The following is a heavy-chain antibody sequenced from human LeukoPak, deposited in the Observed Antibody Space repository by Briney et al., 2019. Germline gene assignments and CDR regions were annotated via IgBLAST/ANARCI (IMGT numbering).Heavy chain of an antibody. CDR2: ISAYNGNT. CDR3: ARVWFGELSPRILDY. D-gene: IGHD3-10*01. V-gene: IGHV1-18*01. J-gene: IGHJ4*02. Sequence: AASVKVSCKASGYTFTSYGISWVRQAPGQGLEWMGWISAYNGNTNYAQKLQGRVTMTTDTSTSTAYMELRSLRSDDTAVYYCARVWFGELSPRILDYWGQGTLVTVSS. CDR1: GYTFTSYG.